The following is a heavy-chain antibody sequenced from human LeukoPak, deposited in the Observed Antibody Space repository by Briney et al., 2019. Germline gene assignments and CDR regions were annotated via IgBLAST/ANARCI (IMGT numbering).Heavy chain of an antibody. V-gene: IGHV3-30*03. J-gene: IGHJ4*02. CDR1: GFTFSSYG. CDR2: ISYDGSNK. D-gene: IGHD5-12*01. Sequence: GGSLRLSCAASGFTFSSYGMDWVRQAPGKGLEWGAVISYDGSNKYYADSVKGRFTISRDNSKNTLYLQMNSLRAEDTAVYYCASDYSGYDSGYFDYWGQGTLVTVSS. CDR3: ASDYSGYDSGYFDY.